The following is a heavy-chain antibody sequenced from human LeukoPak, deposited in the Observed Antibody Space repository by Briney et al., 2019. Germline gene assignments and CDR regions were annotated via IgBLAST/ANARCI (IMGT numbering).Heavy chain of an antibody. CDR2: ISSSGSTI. V-gene: IGHV3-11*04. Sequence: PGGSLRLSCAASGFTFSDYYMSWIRQAPGKGLEWVSYISSSGSTIYYADSVKGRFTISRDNAKNSLYLQMNSLRAEDTAVYYCARWDRRTWLQNRPFDYWGQGTLVTVSS. J-gene: IGHJ4*02. D-gene: IGHD5-24*01. CDR1: GFTFSDYY. CDR3: ARWDRRTWLQNRPFDY.